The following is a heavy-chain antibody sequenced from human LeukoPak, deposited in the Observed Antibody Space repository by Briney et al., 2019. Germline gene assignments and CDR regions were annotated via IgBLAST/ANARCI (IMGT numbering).Heavy chain of an antibody. D-gene: IGHD3-3*01. CDR1: GGSISSYY. CDR3: AKRRRGAIFGVFDFDY. Sequence: SETLSLTCTVSGGSISSYYWSWIRQPPGKGLEGIGYIYYSGSTNYNPSLKSRVTISVDTSKNQFSLKLNSVTAADTAVYYCAKRRRGAIFGVFDFDYWGQGTLVTVSS. V-gene: IGHV4-59*08. CDR2: IYYSGST. J-gene: IGHJ4*02.